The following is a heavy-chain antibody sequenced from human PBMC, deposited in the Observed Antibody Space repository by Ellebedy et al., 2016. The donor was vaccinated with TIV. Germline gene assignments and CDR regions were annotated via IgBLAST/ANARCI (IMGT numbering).Heavy chain of an antibody. CDR2: IYHSGST. CDR3: ASWYSSGWYAIDS. CDR1: GYSISSGYY. V-gene: IGHV4-38-2*02. Sequence: SETLSLTCTVSGYSISSGYYWGWIRQPPGKGLEWIGSIYHSGSTYYNPSLKSRVTISVDTSKNQFSLKLSSVTAADTAVYYCASWYSSGWYAIDSWGQGTLVTVSS. J-gene: IGHJ4*02. D-gene: IGHD6-19*01.